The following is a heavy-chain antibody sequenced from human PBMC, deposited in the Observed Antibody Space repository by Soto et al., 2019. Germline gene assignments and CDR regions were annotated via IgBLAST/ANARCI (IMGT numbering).Heavy chain of an antibody. CDR1: GFTFSSYA. CDR2: ISGSGGST. Sequence: EVQLLESGGGLVQPGGSLRLSCAASGFTFSSYAMSWVRQAPGKGLEWVSAISGSGGSTYYADSVKGRFTISRDNSKNTLDLQMNSLRAEDTAVYYCAKDGTVTSAFDYWGQGTLVTVSS. CDR3: AKDGTVTSAFDY. D-gene: IGHD4-17*01. J-gene: IGHJ4*02. V-gene: IGHV3-23*01.